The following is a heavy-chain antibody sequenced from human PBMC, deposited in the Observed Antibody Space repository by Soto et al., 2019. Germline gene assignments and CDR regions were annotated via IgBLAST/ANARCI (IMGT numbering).Heavy chain of an antibody. Sequence: RGSLRLSCAASGFTFSSYSMNWVRQAPGKGLEWVSSISSSSSYIYYADSVKGRFTISRDNAKNSLYLQMNSLRAEDTAVYYCALNSAAAGNQFDYWGQGTLVTVSS. V-gene: IGHV3-21*01. D-gene: IGHD6-13*01. J-gene: IGHJ4*02. CDR1: GFTFSSYS. CDR2: ISSSSSYI. CDR3: ALNSAAAGNQFDY.